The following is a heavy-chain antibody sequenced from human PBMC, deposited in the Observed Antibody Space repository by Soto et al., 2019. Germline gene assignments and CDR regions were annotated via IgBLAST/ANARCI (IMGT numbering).Heavy chain of an antibody. CDR1: GYTFTDYD. CDR2: MNPSSGKT. Sequence: QVQLVQSGAEVKTPGASVKVSCKASGYTFTDYDINWVRQAPGQGLEWVVRMNPSSGKTDYAQNFQARVTMTRDTSISTAYLELSNLGYEDTAVFYCSTWGRDGWYTGFFWGQGTLVTVAS. V-gene: IGHV1-8*01. D-gene: IGHD6-19*01. J-gene: IGHJ4*02. CDR3: STWGRDGWYTGFF.